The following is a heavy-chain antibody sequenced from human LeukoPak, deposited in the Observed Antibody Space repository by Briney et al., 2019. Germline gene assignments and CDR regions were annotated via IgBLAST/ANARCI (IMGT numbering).Heavy chain of an antibody. CDR1: GGSISSYY. V-gene: IGHV4-4*09. CDR3: ARGRYSYGDDY. Sequence: SETLSLTCTVSGGSISSYYWSRIRQPPGKGLEWIGYIYTSGSTNYNPSLKSRVTISVDTSKNQFSLKLSSVTAADTAVYYCARGRYSYGDDYWGQGTLVTVSS. J-gene: IGHJ4*02. CDR2: IYTSGST. D-gene: IGHD5-18*01.